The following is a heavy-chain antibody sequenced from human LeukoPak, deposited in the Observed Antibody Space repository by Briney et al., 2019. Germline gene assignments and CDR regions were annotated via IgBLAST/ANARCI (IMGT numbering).Heavy chain of an antibody. J-gene: IGHJ4*02. CDR3: ARDMYDNGWSSFDY. D-gene: IGHD3-10*01. CDR2: ISFDGTNK. V-gene: IGHV3-30-3*01. CDR1: GFTFSNYA. Sequence: PGGSLRLSCAASGFTFSNYAMHSVRQAPGKGLEWVAVISFDGTNKYYANSVQGRFTISRDNSKNTLYLQMNSLRVEDTALYYCARDMYDNGWSSFDYWGQGTLVTVSS.